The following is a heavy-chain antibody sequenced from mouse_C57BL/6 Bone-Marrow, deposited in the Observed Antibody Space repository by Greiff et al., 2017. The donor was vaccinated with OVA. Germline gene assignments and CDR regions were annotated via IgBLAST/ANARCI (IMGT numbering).Heavy chain of an antibody. V-gene: IGHV1-50*01. Sequence: QVQLQQPGAELVKPGASVKLSCKASGYTFTSYWMQWVKQRPGQGLEWIGEIDPSDSYTNYNQKFKGKATLTVDTSSSTDYMQLSSLTSEDSAVYYCARGDDYDGAWFAYWGQGTLVTVSA. CDR1: GYTFTSYW. D-gene: IGHD2-4*01. J-gene: IGHJ3*01. CDR2: IDPSDSYT. CDR3: ARGDDYDGAWFAY.